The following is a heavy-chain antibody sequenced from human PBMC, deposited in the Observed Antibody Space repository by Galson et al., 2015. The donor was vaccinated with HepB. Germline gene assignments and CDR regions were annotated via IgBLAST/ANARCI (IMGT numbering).Heavy chain of an antibody. CDR1: GYTFTDYI. J-gene: IGHJ2*01. CDR2: INAGYGNT. D-gene: IGHD3-22*01. Sequence: SVKVSCKASGYTFTDYILHWVRQAPGQRLEWMGWINAGYGNTKYSQKFQDRVTITGDTSASTAYMELSSLRPEDTAIYYCARLRYYYDSSGHLVRYFDLWGRGTLVTVSA. V-gene: IGHV1-3*01. CDR3: ARLRYYYDSSGHLVRYFDL.